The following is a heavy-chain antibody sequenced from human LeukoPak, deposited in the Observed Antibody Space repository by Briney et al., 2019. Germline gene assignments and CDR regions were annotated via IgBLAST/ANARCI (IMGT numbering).Heavy chain of an antibody. V-gene: IGHV3-23*01. CDR1: GFTFSSSA. CDR3: AKAITSYKWWEFGP. D-gene: IGHD2-15*01. Sequence: GGSLRLSCAASGFTFSSSAMSWVRQAPGEGLEWVSGISTSGGSTYYADSVKGRFTISRDNSKNTLYLQMNSLRADDTAVYFCAKAITSYKWWEFGPWGQGTLVTVSS. J-gene: IGHJ5*02. CDR2: ISTSGGST.